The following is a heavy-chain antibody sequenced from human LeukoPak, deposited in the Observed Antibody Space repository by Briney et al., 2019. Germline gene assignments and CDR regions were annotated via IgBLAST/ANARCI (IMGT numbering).Heavy chain of an antibody. J-gene: IGHJ4*02. D-gene: IGHD3-3*01. CDR1: GFTFSSYA. CDR2: ISSNGGST. V-gene: IGHV3-64*01. CDR3: ARGGRGPIFGVPSDY. Sequence: GGSLRLSCAASGFTFSSYAMHWVRQAPRKGLEYVSAISSNGGSTYYANSVKGRFTISRDNSKNTLYLQMGSLRAEDMAVYYCARGGRGPIFGVPSDYWGQGTLVTVSS.